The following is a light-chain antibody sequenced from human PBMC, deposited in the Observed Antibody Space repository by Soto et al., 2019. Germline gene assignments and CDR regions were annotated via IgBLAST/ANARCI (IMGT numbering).Light chain of an antibody. CDR1: QSVSNNY. J-gene: IGKJ2*01. CDR2: GAS. Sequence: EVVMTQSPGTLSLSPGERATLSCRASQSVSNNYLAWYQQRPGHAPRLLIYGASKRATGIPDKFSGSGSGTDFTLSDNSLEPEDVAAYYCQQYGSTPYTFGQGTKLAIE. V-gene: IGKV3-20*01. CDR3: QQYGSTPYT.